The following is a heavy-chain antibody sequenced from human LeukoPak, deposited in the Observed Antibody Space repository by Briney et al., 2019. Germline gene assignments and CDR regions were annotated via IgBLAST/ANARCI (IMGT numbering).Heavy chain of an antibody. J-gene: IGHJ4*02. Sequence: PGGSLRLSCAASGFTFSSYSMNWVRQAPGKGLEWVSSISSSSYIYYADALKGRFTISRENAKNSLYLQMNSLRAEDTAVYYCARDDSSGYFDYWGQGTLVTVSS. CDR2: ISSSSYI. D-gene: IGHD3-22*01. CDR1: GFTFSSYS. CDR3: ARDDSSGYFDY. V-gene: IGHV3-21*01.